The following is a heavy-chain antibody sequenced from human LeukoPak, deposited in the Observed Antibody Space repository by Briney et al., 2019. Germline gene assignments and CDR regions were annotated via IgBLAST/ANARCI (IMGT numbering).Heavy chain of an antibody. Sequence: SVKVSCKASGYTFTSYGISWVRQAPGQGLEWMGWISAYNGNTNYAQKLQGRVITTTDTSTSTVYMELRSLRSDDTAVYYCARTDYGATPDYWGQGTLVTVSS. V-gene: IGHV1-18*01. CDR1: GYTFTSYG. CDR2: ISAYNGNT. J-gene: IGHJ4*02. CDR3: ARTDYGATPDY. D-gene: IGHD4/OR15-4a*01.